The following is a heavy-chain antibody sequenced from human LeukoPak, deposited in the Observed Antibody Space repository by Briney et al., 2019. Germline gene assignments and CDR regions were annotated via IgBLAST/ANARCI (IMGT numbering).Heavy chain of an antibody. D-gene: IGHD1-26*01. J-gene: IGHJ3*02. CDR1: GFTFSDYA. CDR3: TRGYSGRSVYAFDI. CDR2: TGNKESRYTT. V-gene: IGHV3-72*01. Sequence: GGSLRLSCAASGFTFSDYAMHWVRQAPGKGLEWVGRTGNKESRYTTEYAASVKGRFTISRDDSKNSLYLQMNSLKTEDTALYYCTRGYSGRSVYAFDIWGQGTMVTVSS.